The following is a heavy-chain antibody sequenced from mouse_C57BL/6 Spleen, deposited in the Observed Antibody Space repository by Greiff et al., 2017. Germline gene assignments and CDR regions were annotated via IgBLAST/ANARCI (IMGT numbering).Heavy chain of an antibody. V-gene: IGHV1-59*01. J-gene: IGHJ2*01. Sequence: QVQLKQSGAELVRPGTSVKLSCKASGYTFTSYWMHWVKQRPGQGLEWIGVIDPSDSYTNYNQKFKGKATLTVDTSSSTAYMQLSSLTSEDSAVYYCARRGDYYAPDYWGQGTTLTVSS. CDR1: GYTFTSYW. CDR3: ARRGDYYAPDY. CDR2: IDPSDSYT. D-gene: IGHD2-1*01.